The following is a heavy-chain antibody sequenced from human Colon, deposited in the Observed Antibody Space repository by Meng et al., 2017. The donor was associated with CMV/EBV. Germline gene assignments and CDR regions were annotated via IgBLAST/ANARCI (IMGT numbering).Heavy chain of an antibody. Sequence: GSLRLSCTVSGYSISSGYYWGWIQQPPGKGLEWIGSIYHSGSTYYNPSLKSRVTISVDTSKNQFSLKLSSVTAADTAVYYCARDRPMTPEIDYWGQGTLVTVSS. V-gene: IGHV4-38-2*02. CDR3: ARDRPMTPEIDY. D-gene: IGHD3-22*01. J-gene: IGHJ4*02. CDR2: IYHSGST. CDR1: GYSISSGYY.